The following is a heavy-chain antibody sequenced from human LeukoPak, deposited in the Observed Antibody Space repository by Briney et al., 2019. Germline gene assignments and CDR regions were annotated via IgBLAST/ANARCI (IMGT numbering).Heavy chain of an antibody. CDR1: GGSISSYY. Sequence: SETLSLTCTVSGGSISSYYWSWIRQPPGKGLEGIGYIYYSGSTNYNPSLKSRVTISVDTSKNQFSLKLSSVTAADTAVYYCARSHMTTVTTYYYYGMDVWGQGTTVTVSS. D-gene: IGHD4-17*01. V-gene: IGHV4-59*01. J-gene: IGHJ6*02. CDR2: IYYSGST. CDR3: ARSHMTTVTTYYYYGMDV.